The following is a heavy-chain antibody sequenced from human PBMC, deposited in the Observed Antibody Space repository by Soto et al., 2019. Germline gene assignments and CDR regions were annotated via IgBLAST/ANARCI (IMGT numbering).Heavy chain of an antibody. J-gene: IGHJ4*02. CDR1: GFTFSSYA. CDR2: ISYGGSNK. Sequence: QVQLVESGGGVVQPGRSLRLSCAASGFTFSSYAMHWVRQAPGKGLEWVAVISYGGSNKYYRDSVKGRFTISRDKSKKSLEVQMNSLRAEYAAMYYWASGDLVVVVAATLPEDSWGQRTLVVVSS. CDR3: ASGDLVVVVAATLPEDS. D-gene: IGHD2-15*01. V-gene: IGHV3-30-3*01.